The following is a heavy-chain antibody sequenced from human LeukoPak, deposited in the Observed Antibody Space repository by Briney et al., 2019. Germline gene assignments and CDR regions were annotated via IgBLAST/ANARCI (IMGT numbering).Heavy chain of an antibody. Sequence: GGSLRLSCAASGFTFSDYYMSWIRQAPGKGLEWVSYISSSGSTIYYADSVKGRFTISRDNAENSLYLQMNSLRAEDTAVYYCARDGYDFWSGYHYYYYYGMDVWGQGTTVTVSS. CDR2: ISSSGSTI. CDR1: GFTFSDYY. V-gene: IGHV3-11*01. J-gene: IGHJ6*02. D-gene: IGHD3-3*01. CDR3: ARDGYDFWSGYHYYYYYGMDV.